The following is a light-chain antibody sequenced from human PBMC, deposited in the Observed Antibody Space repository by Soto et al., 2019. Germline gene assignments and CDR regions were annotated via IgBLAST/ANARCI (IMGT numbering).Light chain of an antibody. CDR2: AVS. Sequence: DIQMTQSPSSLSSSVGAIVAITCRSSQGIRNDLGWFHQKPGKAPKRLIYAVSNLESGVPSRFGGSGSGTEFTLTISSLQAEDFETYYCLQYYTYPRTFGQGTKVDIK. V-gene: IGKV1-17*01. CDR1: QGIRND. J-gene: IGKJ2*01. CDR3: LQYYTYPRT.